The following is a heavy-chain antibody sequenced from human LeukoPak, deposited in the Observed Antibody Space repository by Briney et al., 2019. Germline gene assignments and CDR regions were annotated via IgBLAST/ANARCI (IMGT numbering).Heavy chain of an antibody. CDR3: ARDNDSSGYYDY. CDR1: GGSISSGDYY. Sequence: PSETLSLTCTVSGGSISSGDYYWSWIRQPPGKGLEWIGYIYYSGSTYYNPSLKSRVTISVDTSKNRFSLKLSAVTAADTAVYYCARDNDSSGYYDYWGQGTLVTVSS. V-gene: IGHV4-30-4*01. CDR2: IYYSGST. J-gene: IGHJ4*02. D-gene: IGHD3-22*01.